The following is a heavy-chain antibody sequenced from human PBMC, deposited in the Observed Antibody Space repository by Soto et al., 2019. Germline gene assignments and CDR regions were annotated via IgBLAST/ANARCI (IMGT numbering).Heavy chain of an antibody. Sequence: GGSLRLSCVASGFSFNPYVMAWVRQAPGKGLEWVSAISGSGGSTYYADSVKGRFTISRDNSKNTLYLQMNSLRAEDTAVYYCAKDREQWLVQYYFDYWGQGTLVTVSS. J-gene: IGHJ4*02. CDR2: ISGSGGST. D-gene: IGHD6-19*01. CDR3: AKDREQWLVQYYFDY. CDR1: GFSFNPYV. V-gene: IGHV3-23*01.